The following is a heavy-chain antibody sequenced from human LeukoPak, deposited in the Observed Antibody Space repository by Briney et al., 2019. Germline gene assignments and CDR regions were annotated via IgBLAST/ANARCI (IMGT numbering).Heavy chain of an antibody. CDR2: ISSSSSYI. Sequence: PGGSLRLSCAASGFTFSSYSMTWVRQAPGKGLEWVSSISSSSSYIYYADSVKGRFTISRDNAKNSLYLQMNSLRAEDTAVYYCARDPYSSSSGLGRADAFDIWGQGTMVTVSS. J-gene: IGHJ3*02. V-gene: IGHV3-21*01. D-gene: IGHD6-6*01. CDR3: ARDPYSSSSGLGRADAFDI. CDR1: GFTFSSYS.